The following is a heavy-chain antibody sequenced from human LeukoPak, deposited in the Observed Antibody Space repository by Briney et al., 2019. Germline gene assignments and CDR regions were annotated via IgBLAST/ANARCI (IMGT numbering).Heavy chain of an antibody. CDR1: GYRFTSYW. J-gene: IGHJ3*02. Sequence: GESLKIPCKGSGYRFTSYWSGWVRQMPGKGLEWMGIISPGDSDTRYSPSFQGQVTISADESISTAYLQWSSLKASDTAMYYCAMRRDGYNQGAFDIWGQGTMVTVSS. CDR2: ISPGDSDT. D-gene: IGHD5-24*01. CDR3: AMRRDGYNQGAFDI. V-gene: IGHV5-51*01.